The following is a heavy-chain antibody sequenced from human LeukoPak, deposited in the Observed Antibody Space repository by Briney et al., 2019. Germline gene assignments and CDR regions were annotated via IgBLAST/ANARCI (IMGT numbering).Heavy chain of an antibody. J-gene: IGHJ3*02. CDR2: IKQEGSEK. D-gene: IGHD2-2*01. V-gene: IGHV3-7*01. CDR1: GFTFSSYW. Sequence: PGGSLRLSSAASGFTFSSYWMSWVRQAPGKGLEWVANIKQEGSEKYYVDSVKGRFNISRDNAQNSVYLQMISLRAEDTAVYYCARDPRYCSSTSCHDAFDIWGQGTIVTVPS. CDR3: ARDPRYCSSTSCHDAFDI.